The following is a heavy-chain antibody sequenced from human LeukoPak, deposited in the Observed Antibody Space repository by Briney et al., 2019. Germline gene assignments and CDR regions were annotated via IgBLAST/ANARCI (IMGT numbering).Heavy chain of an antibody. CDR3: ARGGCSNPSCLAD. V-gene: IGHV3-74*01. CDR1: GFTLSNYY. D-gene: IGHD2-2*01. Sequence: GGSLRLSCAASGFTLSNYYMHWVRQPPGKGLVWVSRLINHDTTATYADSVKGRFTISRDNAKNTLYLQMNRLRADDTAVYYCARGGCSNPSCLADWGQGILVTVSS. CDR2: LINHDTTA. J-gene: IGHJ4*02.